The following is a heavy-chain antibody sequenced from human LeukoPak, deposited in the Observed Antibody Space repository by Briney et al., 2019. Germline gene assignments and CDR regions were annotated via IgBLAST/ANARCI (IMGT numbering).Heavy chain of an antibody. Sequence: SETLSLTCTVSGGSISSYHWVWIRQPPGEGLEWIGSMFHGGSTYDNPSLKSRVTISGDASKNQFSLKLTSVIATDTAVYYCARVLSSGYWVDPWGQGTLVTVSS. CDR1: GGSISSYH. V-gene: IGHV4-39*01. D-gene: IGHD3-22*01. CDR2: MFHGGST. CDR3: ARVLSSGYWVDP. J-gene: IGHJ5*02.